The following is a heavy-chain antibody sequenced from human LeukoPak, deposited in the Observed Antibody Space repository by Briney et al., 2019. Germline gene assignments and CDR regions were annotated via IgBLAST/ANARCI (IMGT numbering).Heavy chain of an antibody. V-gene: IGHV3-30*02. D-gene: IGHD6-6*01. J-gene: IGHJ4*02. CDR2: IRYDGSNK. CDR1: GFTFSSYG. CDR3: AKEYSSSSFALKGDY. Sequence: GGSLRLSCAASGFTFSSYGMHWVRQAPGKGLEWVAFIRYDGSNKYYADSVKGRFTISRDNSKNTLYLQMNSLRAEDTAVYYCAKEYSSSSFALKGDYWGQGTLVTVSS.